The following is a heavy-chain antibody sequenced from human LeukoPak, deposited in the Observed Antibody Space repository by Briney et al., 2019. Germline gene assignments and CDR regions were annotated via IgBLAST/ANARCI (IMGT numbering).Heavy chain of an antibody. Sequence: SETLSLTCTVSGGSISSSSYYWGWISQPPGKGLEWIGSIYYSGSTYYNPSLKSRVTISVDTSKNQFSLKLSSVTAADTAVYYCARRQLDYYGMDVWGQGTTVTVSS. CDR2: IYYSGST. CDR3: ARRQLDYYGMDV. D-gene: IGHD6-6*01. J-gene: IGHJ6*02. CDR1: GGSISSSSYY. V-gene: IGHV4-39*01.